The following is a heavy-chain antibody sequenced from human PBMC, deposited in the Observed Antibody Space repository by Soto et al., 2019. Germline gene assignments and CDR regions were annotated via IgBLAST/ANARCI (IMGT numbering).Heavy chain of an antibody. J-gene: IGHJ3*02. V-gene: IGHV1-46*01. D-gene: IGHD5-18*01. CDR1: GYTFTSYY. CDR3: ARDFVPGYSYGGDAFDI. Sequence: ASVKVSCKASGYTFTSYYMHWVRQAPGQGLEWMGIINPSGGSTSYAQKFQGRVTMTRDTFTSTVYMELSSLRSEDTAVYYCARDFVPGYSYGGDAFDIWGQGTMVTVSS. CDR2: INPSGGST.